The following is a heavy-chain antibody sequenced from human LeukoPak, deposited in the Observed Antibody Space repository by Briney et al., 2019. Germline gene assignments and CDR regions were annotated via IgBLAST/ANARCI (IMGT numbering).Heavy chain of an antibody. J-gene: IGHJ4*02. CDR3: ARHEKSSGWLPFDY. D-gene: IGHD6-19*01. V-gene: IGHV3-48*03. CDR2: ISSSGSTI. Sequence: PGGSLGLSCAASGFTFSSYEMNWVRQAPGKGLEWVSYISSSGSTIYYADSVKGRFTISRDNAKNSLYLQMNSLRAEDTAVYYCARHEKSSGWLPFDYWGQGTLVTVSS. CDR1: GFTFSSYE.